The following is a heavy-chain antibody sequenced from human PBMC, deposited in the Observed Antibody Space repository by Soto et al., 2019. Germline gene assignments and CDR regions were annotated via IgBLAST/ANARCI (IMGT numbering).Heavy chain of an antibody. CDR3: ARSDYYDSRGSGYAFDI. V-gene: IGHV1-69*13. CDR1: GGTFSSYA. J-gene: IGHJ3*02. Sequence: ASVKVSCKASGGTFSSYAISWVRQAPGQGLEWMGGIIPIFGTANYAQKFQGRVTITADESTSTAYMELSSLRSEDTAVYYCARSDYYDSRGSGYAFDIWGQGTMVTVSS. CDR2: IIPIFGTA. D-gene: IGHD3-22*01.